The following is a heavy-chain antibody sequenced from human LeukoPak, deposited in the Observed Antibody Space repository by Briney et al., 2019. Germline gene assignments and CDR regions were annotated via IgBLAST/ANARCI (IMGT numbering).Heavy chain of an antibody. J-gene: IGHJ6*02. CDR2: INSDGSST. CDR3: ARDTATGLDV. D-gene: IGHD2-21*02. CDR1: AFTFSSYW. Sequence: PGGSLRLSCAASAFTFSSYWMHWVRQAPGKGLVWVSRINSDGSSTNQADPVKGRFTISTDNAKKALYLQMNSRRVEDTAVYFCARDTATGLDVWGQGTTVTVSS. V-gene: IGHV3-74*01.